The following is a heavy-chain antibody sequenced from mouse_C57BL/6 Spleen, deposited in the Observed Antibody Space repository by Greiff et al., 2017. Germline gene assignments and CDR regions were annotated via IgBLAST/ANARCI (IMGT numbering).Heavy chain of an antibody. CDR3: ARFSHYYGSSNYFDY. CDR1: GYAFSSYW. V-gene: IGHV1-80*01. Sequence: QVQLQQSGAELVKPGASVKISCKASGYAFSSYWMNWVKQRPGKGLEWIGQIYPGDGDTNYNGKFKGKATLTADKSSSTAYMQLSSLTSEDSAVYFCARFSHYYGSSNYFDYWGQGTTLTVSS. J-gene: IGHJ2*01. CDR2: IYPGDGDT. D-gene: IGHD1-1*01.